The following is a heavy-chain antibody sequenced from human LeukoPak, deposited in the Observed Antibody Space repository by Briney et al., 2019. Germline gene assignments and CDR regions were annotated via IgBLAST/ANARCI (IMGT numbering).Heavy chain of an antibody. CDR1: GYTFTGYY. CDR2: IYPDDSDT. D-gene: IGHD3-10*01. J-gene: IGHJ6*02. V-gene: IGHV5-51*01. Sequence: KVSCKASGYTFTGYYIHWVRQAPGQGLEWMGVIYPDDSDTRYSPSFRGHVTISADKSISTAYLQWSSLKASDTAMYYCARHVHGGYYDGMDVWGQGTPVTVSS. CDR3: ARHVHGGYYDGMDV.